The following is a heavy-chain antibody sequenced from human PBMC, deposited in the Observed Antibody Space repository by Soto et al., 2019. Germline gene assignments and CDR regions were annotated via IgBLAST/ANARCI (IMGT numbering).Heavy chain of an antibody. CDR2: ISASGYST. J-gene: IGHJ4*02. CDR3: AKMGRDAYKPIDS. D-gene: IGHD3-16*01. V-gene: IGHV3-23*01. Sequence: GGSLRLSCAASGFTVSDSAMGWVRQAPGKGLEWVSSISASGYSTYYADSVKGRFTIPRDTSKNTLYLQTNSLRAEDTAMYYCAKMGRDAYKPIDSWGQGSLVTVSS. CDR1: GFTVSDSA.